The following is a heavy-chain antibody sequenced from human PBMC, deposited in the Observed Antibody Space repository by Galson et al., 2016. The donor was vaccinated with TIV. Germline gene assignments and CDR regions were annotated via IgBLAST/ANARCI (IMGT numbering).Heavy chain of an antibody. Sequence: TLSLTCTVSGGSINSGGYYWSWLRQHPGKGLEWIGYIYYSGSTYYSPSLKSRLTISLDTSKNQFSLKLNSVTAADTAVYYCVRGLLDTSGYYPLPDAFDIWGQGTMVTVSS. CDR2: IYYSGST. D-gene: IGHD3-22*01. J-gene: IGHJ3*02. CDR1: GGSINSGGYY. V-gene: IGHV4-31*03. CDR3: VRGLLDTSGYYPLPDAFDI.